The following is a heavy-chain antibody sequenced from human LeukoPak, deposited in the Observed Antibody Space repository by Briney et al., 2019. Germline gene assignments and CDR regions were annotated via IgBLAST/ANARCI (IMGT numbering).Heavy chain of an antibody. J-gene: IGHJ5*02. D-gene: IGHD3-3*02. CDR2: IYTSGRT. V-gene: IGHV4-61*02. Sequence: SETLSLTCTVSGVSISSGSYYWSWLRQPAGKGLEWIGRIYTSGRTNYNPSLKSRLTISVDTSKNQFSLKLSSVTAADPAVYYCARDTISFLEWVSLGFDPWGQGTLVTVSS. CDR1: GVSISSGSYY. CDR3: ARDTISFLEWVSLGFDP.